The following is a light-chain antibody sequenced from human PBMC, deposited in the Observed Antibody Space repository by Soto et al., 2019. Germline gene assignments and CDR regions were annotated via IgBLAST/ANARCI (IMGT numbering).Light chain of an antibody. CDR3: CSLAGGNIFRV. V-gene: IGLV2-11*01. Sequence: QSALTQPRSVSGSPGQSVTISCTGTRSDVGGYDYVSWYQHHPGKAPKFIIFDVSSRPSGVPDRFSGSKSGNTAYLPISGLQAEDEADYYCCSLAGGNIFRVFGGGTKLTVL. CDR1: RSDVGGYDY. CDR2: DVS. J-gene: IGLJ2*01.